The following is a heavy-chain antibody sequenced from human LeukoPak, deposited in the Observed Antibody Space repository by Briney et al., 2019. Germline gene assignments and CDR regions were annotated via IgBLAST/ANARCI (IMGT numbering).Heavy chain of an antibody. CDR2: ISSNGGST. J-gene: IGHJ6*04. V-gene: IGHV3-64D*06. CDR3: VKVKYCSGGSCYGSYGMGV. CDR1: RFTFSSYA. Sequence: GGSLRLSCSASRFTFSSYAMHWVRQAPGKGLEYVSAISSNGGSTYYADSVKGRFTISRDNSKNTLYLQMSSLRAEDTAVYYCVKVKYCSGGSCYGSYGMGVWGKGTTVTVSS. D-gene: IGHD2-15*01.